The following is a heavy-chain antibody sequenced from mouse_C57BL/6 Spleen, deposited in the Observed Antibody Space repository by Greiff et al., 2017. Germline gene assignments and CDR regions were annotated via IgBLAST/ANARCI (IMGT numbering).Heavy chain of an antibody. V-gene: IGHV1-52*01. CDR2: IDPSDSET. CDR1: GYTFTSYW. J-gene: IGHJ4*01. Sequence: QVQLQQPGAELVRPGSSVKLSCKASGYTFTSYWMHWVKQRPIQGLEWIGNIDPSDSETHYNQKFKDKATLTVDISSSTAYMQLSSLTSEDSAVDYCARDVNYYAMDDWGQGASVTVTS. CDR3: ARDVNYYAMDD.